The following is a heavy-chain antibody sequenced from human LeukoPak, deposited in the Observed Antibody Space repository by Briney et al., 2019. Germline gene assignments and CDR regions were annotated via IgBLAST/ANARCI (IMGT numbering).Heavy chain of an antibody. V-gene: IGHV1-69*13. Sequence: SVTVSCKASGGTFSSYAISWVRQAPGHGLEWMGGIIPIFGTANYAQKFQGRVTITADESTSTAYMELSSLRSEDTAVYYCARAAGVYYYYYMDVWGKGTTVTVSS. CDR2: IIPIFGTA. CDR3: ARAAGVYYYYYMDV. J-gene: IGHJ6*03. CDR1: GGTFSSYA. D-gene: IGHD3-10*01.